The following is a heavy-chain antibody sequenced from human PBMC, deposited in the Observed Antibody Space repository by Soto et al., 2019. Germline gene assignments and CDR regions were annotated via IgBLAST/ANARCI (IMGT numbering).Heavy chain of an antibody. J-gene: IGHJ6*02. Sequence: GGSLRLPCAASGFTFSCYWMSWVRQAPGKGLEGGANIKQDGSEKYYVDSVKGRFTISRDNAKNSLYLQMNSLRAEDTAVYYCARFYYDSSGYLPSPYYYYYGMDVWGQGTTVTVSS. CDR2: IKQDGSEK. CDR1: GFTFSCYW. D-gene: IGHD3-22*01. V-gene: IGHV3-7*04. CDR3: ARFYYDSSGYLPSPYYYYYGMDV.